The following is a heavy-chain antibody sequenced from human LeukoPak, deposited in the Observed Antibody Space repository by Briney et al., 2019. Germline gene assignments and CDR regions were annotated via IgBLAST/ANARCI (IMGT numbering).Heavy chain of an antibody. J-gene: IGHJ3*02. CDR3: ARDPRLRYFDWLEVGDAFDI. D-gene: IGHD3-9*01. V-gene: IGHV3-21*01. CDR1: GFTFSSYS. Sequence: PGGSLRLSCAASGFTFSSYSMNRVRQAPGKGLEWVSSISSSSSYIYYADSVKGRLTISRDNAKNSLYLQMNSLRAEDTAVYYCARDPRLRYFDWLEVGDAFDIWGQGTMVTVSS. CDR2: ISSSSSYI.